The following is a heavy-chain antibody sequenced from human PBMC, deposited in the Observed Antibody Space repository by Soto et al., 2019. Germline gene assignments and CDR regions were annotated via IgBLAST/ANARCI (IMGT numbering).Heavy chain of an antibody. CDR2: IFWDDDK. CDR1: GFSLSTSGVG. Sequence: SGPTLVNPTQTLTLTCTFSGFSLSTSGVGVGWIRQPPGKALEWLGIIFWDDDKRYRPSLKRRLSITKDTSKNQLVLTMTNMDSVDTATYYCVHFRRDAYNYLTSYYYYGLDVWGQGT. D-gene: IGHD5-12*01. V-gene: IGHV2-5*02. J-gene: IGHJ6*02. CDR3: VHFRRDAYNYLTSYYYYGLDV.